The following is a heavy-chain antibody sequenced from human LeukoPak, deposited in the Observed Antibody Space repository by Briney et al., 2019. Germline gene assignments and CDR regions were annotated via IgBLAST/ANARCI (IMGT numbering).Heavy chain of an antibody. CDR2: ISSSSSYI. CDR3: ARDHDYGALDY. V-gene: IGHV3-21*01. CDR1: GFTFSSYS. Sequence: GGSLRLSCAASGFTFSSYSMNWVRQAPGKGLEWVSSISSSSSYIYYADSVKGRLTISRDNAKNSLYLQMNNLRAEDTAVYYCARDHDYGALDYWGQGTLVTVSS. D-gene: IGHD4-17*01. J-gene: IGHJ4*02.